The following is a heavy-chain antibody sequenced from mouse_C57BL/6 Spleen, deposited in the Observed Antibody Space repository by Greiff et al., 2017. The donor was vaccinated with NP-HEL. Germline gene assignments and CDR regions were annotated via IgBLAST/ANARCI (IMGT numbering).Heavy chain of an antibody. D-gene: IGHD2-9*01. CDR1: GYTFTSYW. V-gene: IGHV1-64*01. CDR2: IHPNRGST. CDR3: ARWAYYGFLDY. J-gene: IGHJ2*01. Sequence: QVQLQQPGAELVKPGASVKLSCKASGYTFTSYWMHWVKPRPGQGLEWIGMIHPNRGSTNYNEKFKSKATLTVDKSSSTAYMQLSSLTSEDSAVYYCARWAYYGFLDYWGQGTTLTVSS.